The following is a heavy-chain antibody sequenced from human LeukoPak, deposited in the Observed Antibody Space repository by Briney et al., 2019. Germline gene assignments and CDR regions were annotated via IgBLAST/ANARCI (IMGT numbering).Heavy chain of an antibody. V-gene: IGHV3-7*01. CDR3: ARNYYDSSGYWTPDY. Sequence: HSGGSLRLSRAASGFTFSSYWMSWVRQAPGKGLEWVANIKQDGSEKYYVDSVKGRFTISRDNAKNSLYLQMNSLRAEDTAVYYCARNYYDSSGYWTPDYWGQGTLVTVSS. CDR2: IKQDGSEK. CDR1: GFTFSSYW. D-gene: IGHD3-22*01. J-gene: IGHJ4*02.